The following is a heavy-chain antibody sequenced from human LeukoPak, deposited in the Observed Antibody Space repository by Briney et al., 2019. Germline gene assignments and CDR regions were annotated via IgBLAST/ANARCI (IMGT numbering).Heavy chain of an antibody. CDR1: GGSISSGDYY. D-gene: IGHD3-9*01. CDR3: ARCRDDILTGYYSPIGSCGH. Sequence: SETLSLTCTVSGGSISSGDYYWSWIRQPPGKGLEWIAYMYYSGSTYYNPSLKSRVTMSADTSKNQFSLKLSSVTAADTAVYYCARCRDDILTGYYSPIGSCGHWGQGTLVTVSS. CDR2: MYYSGST. J-gene: IGHJ4*02. V-gene: IGHV4-30-4*01.